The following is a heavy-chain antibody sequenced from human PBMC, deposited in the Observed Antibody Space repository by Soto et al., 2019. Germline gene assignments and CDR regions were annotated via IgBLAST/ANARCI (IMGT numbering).Heavy chain of an antibody. CDR1: GFTLSLDT. V-gene: IGHV3-21*06. CDR3: GRLSGVPEIPPLEEEN. J-gene: IGHJ4*02. CDR2: LGVSDDR. D-gene: IGHD3-10*01. Sequence: GGSLRLSCAASGFTLSLDTINWVRQAPGKGLEWVSSLGVSDDRFYADSVKDRFTISRDNAKNTPYLEMHGLRGEDTAVYYGGRLSGVPEIPPLEEENWGLGPLVRVSS.